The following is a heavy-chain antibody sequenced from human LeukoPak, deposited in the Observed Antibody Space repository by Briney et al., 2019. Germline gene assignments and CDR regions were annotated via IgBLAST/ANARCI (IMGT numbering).Heavy chain of an antibody. CDR1: GGSISSGGYS. Sequence: SETLSLTCAVSGGSISSGGYSWSWIRQPPGKGLEWIGYIYHSGSTYYNPSLKSRVTISVDRSKNQFSLKLSSVTAADTAVYYCARVGHYWFDPWGQGTLVTVSS. CDR2: IYHSGST. J-gene: IGHJ5*02. CDR3: ARVGHYWFDP. V-gene: IGHV4-30-2*01.